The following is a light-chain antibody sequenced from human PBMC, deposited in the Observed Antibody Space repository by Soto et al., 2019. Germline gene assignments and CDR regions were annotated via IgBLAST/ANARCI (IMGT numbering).Light chain of an antibody. J-gene: IGLJ2*01. CDR2: EAS. V-gene: IGLV2-23*01. CDR1: TSDVTFYTL. CDR3: CSFARSGLV. Sequence: QSVVTQPASVSGSPGQSVTISCTGATSDVTFYTLVSWYQHHPGKAPKVLIYEASKRPSGVSSRFSGSRSANTASLTISGLQAEDEADYYCCSFARSGLVFGAGTKLTVL.